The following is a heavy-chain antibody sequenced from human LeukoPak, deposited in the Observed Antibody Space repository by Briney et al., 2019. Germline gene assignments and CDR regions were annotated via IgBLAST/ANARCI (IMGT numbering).Heavy chain of an antibody. Sequence: SETLSLTCTVSGGSISSGSYYWSWIRQPAGKGLEWIGRIYTSGSTNYNPSLKSRVTISVDTSKNQFSLKLSSVTSADTAVYHCARSGWNDVDSFDVGGQGTMVTVSS. CDR3: ARSGWNDVDSFDV. J-gene: IGHJ3*01. CDR1: GGSISSGSYY. CDR2: IYTSGST. V-gene: IGHV4-61*02. D-gene: IGHD1-1*01.